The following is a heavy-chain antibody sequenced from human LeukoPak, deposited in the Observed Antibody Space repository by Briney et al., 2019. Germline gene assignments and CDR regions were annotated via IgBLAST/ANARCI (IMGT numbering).Heavy chain of an antibody. CDR2: ISGSGGST. V-gene: IGHV3-23*01. Sequence: GGSLRLSCAASGFTFSSYAMSWVRQAPGKGLEWVSAISGSGGSTYYAGSVKGRFTISRENAKNSLYLQMNSLRAGDTAVYYCARGSGSYPYYFDYWGQGTLVTVSS. D-gene: IGHD3-10*01. CDR3: ARGSGSYPYYFDY. CDR1: GFTFSSYA. J-gene: IGHJ4*02.